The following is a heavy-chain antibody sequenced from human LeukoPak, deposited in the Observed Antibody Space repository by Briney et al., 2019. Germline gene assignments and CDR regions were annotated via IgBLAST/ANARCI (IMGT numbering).Heavy chain of an antibody. CDR2: IYPDDSDT. CDR1: GYSFTTYW. D-gene: IGHD4-11*01. CDR3: ARHTDYTNPFDY. Sequence: GESLKISCQGSGYSFTTYWNGWVLQMPGKGLEWLGIIYPDDSDTRYSPSFQGQVTISVDKSINTAYLQWRSLKTSDTAIYYCARHTDYTNPFDYWGQGTLVTVSS. J-gene: IGHJ4*02. V-gene: IGHV5-51*01.